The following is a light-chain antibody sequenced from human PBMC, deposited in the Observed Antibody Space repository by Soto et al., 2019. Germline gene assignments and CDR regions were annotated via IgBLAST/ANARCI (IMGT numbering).Light chain of an antibody. CDR1: SSDVGASNY. Sequence: QSALTQPASVSGSPGQSITISCTGTSSDVGASNYVSWYQQHPGKAPKLLIYDVSIRPSGVSNRFSGSKSGNTASLTISGLQAEDEADYHCGSYTSGSIPSVFGTGTKVTVL. CDR3: GSYTSGSIPSV. J-gene: IGLJ1*01. V-gene: IGLV2-14*01. CDR2: DVS.